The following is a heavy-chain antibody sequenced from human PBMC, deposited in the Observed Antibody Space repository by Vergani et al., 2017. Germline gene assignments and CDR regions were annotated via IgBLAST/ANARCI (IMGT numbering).Heavy chain of an antibody. CDR1: GFTFSNYW. Sequence: VQLVESGGGLVQPGGSLRLSCTASGFTFSNYWMQWVRQAPGKGLMWVSRIKSDGSITAYADSVKGRFTISRDNAQNTLYLQMNSLRVEDTAVYYCAKAVKGYCSSTSCYTGEDWFDPWGQGTLVTVSS. V-gene: IGHV3-74*03. D-gene: IGHD2-2*02. CDR2: IKSDGSIT. CDR3: AKAVKGYCSSTSCYTGEDWFDP. J-gene: IGHJ5*02.